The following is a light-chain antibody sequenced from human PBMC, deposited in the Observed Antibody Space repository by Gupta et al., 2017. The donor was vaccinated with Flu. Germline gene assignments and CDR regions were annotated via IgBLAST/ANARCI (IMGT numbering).Light chain of an antibody. CDR3: MQALQTPLYS. V-gene: IGKV2-28*01. J-gene: IGKJ2*03. CDR2: LGS. CDR1: QSLLHSNGYNY. Sequence: DIVMTHSPLYLPVTPGEPASISCRSSQSLLHSNGYNYLDWYLQKPGQSPQLLIYLGSNRASGVPDRFSGSGSGTDFTLKISRVEAEDVGVYYCMQALQTPLYSFGQGTKLEIK.